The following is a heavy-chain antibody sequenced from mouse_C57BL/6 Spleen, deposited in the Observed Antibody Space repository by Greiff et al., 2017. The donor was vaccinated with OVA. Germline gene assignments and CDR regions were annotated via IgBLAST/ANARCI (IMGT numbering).Heavy chain of an antibody. CDR1: GFTFSDYG. V-gene: IGHV5-17*01. CDR2: ISSGSSTI. J-gene: IGHJ4*01. Sequence: EVMLVESGGGLVKPGGSLKLSCAASGFTFSDYGMHWVRQAPEKGLEWVACISSGSSTIYYADTVKGRFTISRDNAKNTLFLQMTSLRSEDTAMYYCARPLLRYAMDYWGQGTSVTVSS. D-gene: IGHD1-1*01. CDR3: ARPLLRYAMDY.